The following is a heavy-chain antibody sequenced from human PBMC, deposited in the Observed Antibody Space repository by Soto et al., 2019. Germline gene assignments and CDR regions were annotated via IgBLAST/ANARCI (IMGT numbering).Heavy chain of an antibody. J-gene: IGHJ5*02. D-gene: IGHD2-2*01. CDR3: ARVVPGAEAWFGP. CDR1: GYTFSNYG. Sequence: ASVEVSCKTSGYTFSNYGITWVRRAPGQPLEWLGWISLYSDGTNYAQKFQGRVSMTTDTSTTTAYMELRSLRSDDTAVYYCARVVPGAEAWFGPWGQGTLVTVS. V-gene: IGHV1-18*01. CDR2: ISLYSDGT.